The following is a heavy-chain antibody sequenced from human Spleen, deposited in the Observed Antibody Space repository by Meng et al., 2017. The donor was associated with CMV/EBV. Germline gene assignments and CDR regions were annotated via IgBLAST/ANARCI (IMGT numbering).Heavy chain of an antibody. CDR2: IYYSGST. Sequence: GSLRLSCSVSGGSISTYYWTWIRQPPGKGLEWIGYIYYSGSTKYNPSLKSRVTMSIDTSKNQFSLSLSSMTAADTAVYYCARNVYYDFWSGYYPRDYYGMDVWGQGTTVTVSS. V-gene: IGHV4-59*01. CDR3: ARNVYYDFWSGYYPRDYYGMDV. CDR1: GGSISTYY. D-gene: IGHD3-3*01. J-gene: IGHJ6*02.